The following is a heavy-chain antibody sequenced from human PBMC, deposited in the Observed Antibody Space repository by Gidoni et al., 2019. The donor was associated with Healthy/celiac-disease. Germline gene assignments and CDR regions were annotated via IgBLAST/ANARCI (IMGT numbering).Heavy chain of an antibody. CDR1: GYTFTNYG. V-gene: IGHV1-18*01. Sequence: QVQLVQSGAEVKKPGASLKVSCKASGYTFTNYGISWVRQAPGQGLEWMGWFSAYNGNTNYAQKFQGRVTMTTDTSTSTAYMELRSLRSDDTAVYYCARERYGDYVEDGVLDYWGQGTLVTVSS. J-gene: IGHJ4*02. CDR2: FSAYNGNT. D-gene: IGHD4-17*01. CDR3: ARERYGDYVEDGVLDY.